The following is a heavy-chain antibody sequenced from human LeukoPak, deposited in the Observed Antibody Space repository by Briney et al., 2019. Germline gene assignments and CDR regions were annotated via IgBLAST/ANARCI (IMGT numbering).Heavy chain of an antibody. CDR1: GFTVGNNF. CDR2: IYSGGGT. V-gene: IGHV3-66*02. CDR3: GRDVGP. Sequence: GGSLRLSCTASGFTVGNNFLTWVRQAPRKGLEWVSLIYSGGGTHYADSVRGRFTISRDNSKNTLFLQMNSLRGDDTAVYYCGRDVGPWGQGTMVTVSS. J-gene: IGHJ3*01. D-gene: IGHD2-15*01.